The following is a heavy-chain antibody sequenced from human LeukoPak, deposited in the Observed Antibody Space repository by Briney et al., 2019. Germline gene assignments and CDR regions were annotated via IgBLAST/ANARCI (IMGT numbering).Heavy chain of an antibody. Sequence: SVKVSCKASGGTFSSYAISWVRQAPGQGLEWMGGIIPIFGTANYAQKFQGRVTITADESTSTAYMELSSLRSEDTAVYYCARVKPGSNSGYYFDAFDIWGQGTMVTVSS. CDR3: ARVKPGSNSGYYFDAFDI. CDR1: GGTFSSYA. V-gene: IGHV1-69*01. CDR2: IIPIFGTA. J-gene: IGHJ3*02. D-gene: IGHD3-22*01.